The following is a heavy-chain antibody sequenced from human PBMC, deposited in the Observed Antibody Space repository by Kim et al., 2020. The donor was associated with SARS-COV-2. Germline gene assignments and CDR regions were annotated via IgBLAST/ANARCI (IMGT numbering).Heavy chain of an antibody. J-gene: IGHJ4*02. D-gene: IGHD3-10*01. CDR1: GFTFSTSA. V-gene: IGHV3-23*01. CDR3: AKRGSMAFDY. Sequence: GGSLRLSCAASGFTFSTSAMSWVRQAPGKGLEWVSTISSGGNTYYADAVKGRFTISRDNSKNTLYLQMSSLRAEDTALYYCAKRGSMAFDYWGQGTLVTVSS. CDR2: ISSGGNT.